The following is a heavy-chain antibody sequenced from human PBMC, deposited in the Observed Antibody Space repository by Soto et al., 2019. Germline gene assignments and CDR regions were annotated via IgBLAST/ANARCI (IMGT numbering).Heavy chain of an antibody. CDR1: GYTFTGYY. CDR3: ARQVGSGYDPIDY. CDR2: INPNSGGT. D-gene: IGHD5-12*01. V-gene: IGHV1-2*02. J-gene: IGHJ4*02. Sequence: GASVKVSCKASGYTFTGYYMHWVRQAPGQGLEWMGWINPNSGGTNYAQKFQGRVTMTRDTSISTAYMELSRLRSDDTAVYYCARQVGSGYDPIDYWGQGTLVTVSS.